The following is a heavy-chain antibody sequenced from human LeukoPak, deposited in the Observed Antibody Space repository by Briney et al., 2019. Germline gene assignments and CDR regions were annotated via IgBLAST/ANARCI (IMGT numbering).Heavy chain of an antibody. J-gene: IGHJ4*02. V-gene: IGHV3-66*01. Sequence: EGSLRLSCAASGFTVSSNYMSWVRQAPGKGLEWVSVIYSGGSTYYADSVKGRFTISRDNSKNTLYLQMNSLRAEDTAVYYCARAYCSGGSCYYRNWGQGTLVTVSS. CDR3: ARAYCSGGSCYYRN. D-gene: IGHD2-15*01. CDR1: GFTVSSNY. CDR2: IYSGGST.